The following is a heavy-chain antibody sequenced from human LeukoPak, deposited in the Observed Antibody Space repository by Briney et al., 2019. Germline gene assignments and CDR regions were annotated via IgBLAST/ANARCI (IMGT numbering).Heavy chain of an antibody. CDR2: INPSGTST. J-gene: IGHJ5*02. CDR3: ARGPPGRVYDSSKKGLFDP. V-gene: IGHV1-46*01. Sequence: ASVKVSCKASGYTFTTYYLHWVRQAPGRGLEWMGIINPSGTSTTYAQKFQGRVTMTIDTSTSTVYMELSSLRSEDTAMYYCARGPPGRVYDSSKKGLFDPWGQGTLVTVSS. CDR1: GYTFTTYY. D-gene: IGHD3-22*01.